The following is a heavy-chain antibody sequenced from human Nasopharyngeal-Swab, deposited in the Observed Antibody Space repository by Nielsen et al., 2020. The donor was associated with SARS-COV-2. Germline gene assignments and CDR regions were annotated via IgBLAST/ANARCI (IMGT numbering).Heavy chain of an antibody. J-gene: IGHJ2*01. CDR1: GFTFSNAW. CDR2: IWYDGSNK. Sequence: GESLKISCAASGFTFSNAWMSWVRQAPGKGLEWVAVIWYDGSNKYYADSVKGRFTISRDNSKNTLYLQMNSLRAEDTAVYYCARGQESYSSSWLNWYFDLWGRGTLVTVSS. V-gene: IGHV3-33*08. D-gene: IGHD6-13*01. CDR3: ARGQESYSSSWLNWYFDL.